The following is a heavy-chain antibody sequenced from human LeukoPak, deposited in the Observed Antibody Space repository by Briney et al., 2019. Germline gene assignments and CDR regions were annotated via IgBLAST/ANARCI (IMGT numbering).Heavy chain of an antibody. D-gene: IGHD3-22*01. CDR1: GYSFTNYW. CDR2: IYPGDSDT. Sequence: GESLKISCKGSGYSFTNYWIGWVRQMPGKGLEWMGIIYPGDSDTRYSPSFQGQVTISADKSISTAYLQWSSLKASDTAMYYCARPYYYDSSGYGAFDIWGQGTMVTVSS. J-gene: IGHJ3*02. CDR3: ARPYYYDSSGYGAFDI. V-gene: IGHV5-51*01.